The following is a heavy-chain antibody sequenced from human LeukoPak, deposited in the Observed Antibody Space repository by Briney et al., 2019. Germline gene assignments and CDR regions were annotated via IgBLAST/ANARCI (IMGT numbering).Heavy chain of an antibody. D-gene: IGHD5-12*01. CDR1: GYTFTSYG. V-gene: IGHV1-18*01. CDR3: ARRGFVDIVATTAYYFDY. Sequence: GASVKVSCKASGYTFTSYGISWVRLAPGQGLEWMGWISAYNGNTNYAQKLQGRVTMTTDTSTSTAYMELRSLRSDDTAVYYCARRGFVDIVATTAYYFDYWGQGTLVTVSS. J-gene: IGHJ4*02. CDR2: ISAYNGNT.